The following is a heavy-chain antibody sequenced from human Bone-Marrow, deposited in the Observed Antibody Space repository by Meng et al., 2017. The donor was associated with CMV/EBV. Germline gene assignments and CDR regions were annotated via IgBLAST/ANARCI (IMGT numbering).Heavy chain of an antibody. CDR1: GFTFSSYA. J-gene: IGHJ4*02. Sequence: GESLKISCAASGFTFSSYAMHWVRQAPGKGLEYVSAISSNGGSTYYADSVKGRFTISRDNAKNSLYLQMNSLRAEDTAVYYCARDSSGCSDYWGQGTLVTVSS. CDR2: ISSNGGST. CDR3: ARDSSGCSDY. D-gene: IGHD6-19*01. V-gene: IGHV3-64*02.